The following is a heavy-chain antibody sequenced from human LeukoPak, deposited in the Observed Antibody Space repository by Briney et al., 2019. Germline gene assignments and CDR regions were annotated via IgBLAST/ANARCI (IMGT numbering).Heavy chain of an antibody. V-gene: IGHV4-31*03. J-gene: IGHJ3*02. CDR2: IYYSGST. CDR1: GGSISSGGYY. D-gene: IGHD3-10*01. Sequence: SQTLSLTCTVSGGSISSGGYYWSWIRQHPGKGLEWIGYIYYSGSTNYNPSLKSRVTISVDTSKNQFSLKLSSVTAADTAVYYCARVAWFGELYAFDIWGQGTMVTVSS. CDR3: ARVAWFGELYAFDI.